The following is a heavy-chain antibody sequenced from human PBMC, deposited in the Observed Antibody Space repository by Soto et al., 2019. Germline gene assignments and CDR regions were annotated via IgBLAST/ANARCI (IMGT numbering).Heavy chain of an antibody. CDR2: VYYTGST. CDR3: ARQLKTYYYDRPTYLDY. Sequence: PSETLSLTCTVSGGSITSSSYYWGWIRQPPGKGLEWIGSVYYTGSTYYNPSLKNRVTMSVDMSKNQFSLKLSSVTAADTAVYYCARQLKTYYYDRPTYLDYWGQGTLVTVSS. V-gene: IGHV4-39*01. D-gene: IGHD3-22*01. CDR1: GGSITSSSYY. J-gene: IGHJ4*02.